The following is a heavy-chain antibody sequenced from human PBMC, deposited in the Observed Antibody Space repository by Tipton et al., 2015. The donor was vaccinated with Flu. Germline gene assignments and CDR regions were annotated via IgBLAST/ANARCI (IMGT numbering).Heavy chain of an antibody. CDR3: SKDGYGSIWTYYYGMDV. D-gene: IGHD3/OR15-3a*01. V-gene: IGHV3-23*01. J-gene: IGHJ6*02. CDR2: ISGSGGST. Sequence: SLRLSCAASGFTFSSYAMSWVRQAPGQGLEWVSAISGSGGSTYYADSVKGRFAISTYNSKNTLYLQMNSLRAEDTAVYYCSKDGYGSIWTYYYGMDVWGQGPTVTVSS. CDR1: GFTFSSYA.